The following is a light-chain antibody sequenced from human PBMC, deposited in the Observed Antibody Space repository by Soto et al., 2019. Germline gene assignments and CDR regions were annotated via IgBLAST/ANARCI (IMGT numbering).Light chain of an antibody. J-gene: IGKJ4*01. Sequence: EIVLTQSPGNMSLSPGERATLSCRASQSVSSSYLAWYQQKPGQAPRLLIYGASSRATGIPDRFSGSGSGTDFTLTISRLEPEDFAVYYCQQYGSSPRLTFGGGTKVEI. V-gene: IGKV3-20*01. CDR3: QQYGSSPRLT. CDR1: QSVSSSY. CDR2: GAS.